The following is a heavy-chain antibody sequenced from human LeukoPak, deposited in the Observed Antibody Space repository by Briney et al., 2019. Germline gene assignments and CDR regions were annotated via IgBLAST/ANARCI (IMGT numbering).Heavy chain of an antibody. J-gene: IGHJ4*02. Sequence: ASVKVSCKVSGYTLTELSMHWLRQAPGKGLEWMGGFDPEDGETIYAQKFQGRVTMTEDTSTDTAYMELSSLRSEDTAVYYCATDLRSSGWYGNPDYWGQGTLVIVSS. CDR3: ATDLRSSGWYGNPDY. D-gene: IGHD6-19*01. CDR1: GYTLTELS. CDR2: FDPEDGET. V-gene: IGHV1-24*01.